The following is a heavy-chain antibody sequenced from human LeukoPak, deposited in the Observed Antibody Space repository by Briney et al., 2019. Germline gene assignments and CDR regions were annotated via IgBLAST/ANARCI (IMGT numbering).Heavy chain of an antibody. V-gene: IGHV4-59*08. J-gene: IGHJ4*02. CDR2: IYYNGST. D-gene: IGHD6-13*01. CDR3: ARRRGDPYSSSWYYFDY. Sequence: SGTLSLTCTVSGGSISSYYWSWIRQPPGKGLEWIGYIYYNGSTNYNPSLKSRVTISVDTSKNQFSLKLNSVTAADTAVYYCARRRGDPYSSSWYYFDYWGQGTLVTVSS. CDR1: GGSISSYY.